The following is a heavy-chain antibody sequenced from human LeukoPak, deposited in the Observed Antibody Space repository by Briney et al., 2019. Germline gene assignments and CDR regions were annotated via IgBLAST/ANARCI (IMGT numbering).Heavy chain of an antibody. V-gene: IGHV3-30-3*01. CDR3: ARPGGGGDWYFDL. Sequence: GGSLRLSCAASGFTFSSYAMHWVRQAPGKGLEWVAVISYDGSNKYYADFVKGRFTISRDNSKNTLYLQMNSLRAEDTAVYYCARPGGGGDWYFDLWGRGTLVTVSS. CDR1: GFTFSSYA. J-gene: IGHJ2*01. CDR2: ISYDGSNK. D-gene: IGHD3-10*01.